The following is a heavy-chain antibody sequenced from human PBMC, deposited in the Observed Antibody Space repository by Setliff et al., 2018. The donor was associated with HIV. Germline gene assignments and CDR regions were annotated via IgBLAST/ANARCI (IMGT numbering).Heavy chain of an antibody. CDR2: IIPIFGKA. J-gene: IGHJ6*03. CDR3: ARGEKRFLEWLPLDYYYYYYMDA. CDR1: GGTFSGYA. D-gene: IGHD3-3*01. Sequence: SVKVSCKASGGTFSGYAISWVRQAPGQGLELMGGIIPIFGKANYAQKFQGRVTITADESTSTAYMELSSLRSEDTAVYYCARGEKRFLEWLPLDYYYYYYMDAWGKGITVTVSS. V-gene: IGHV1-69*13.